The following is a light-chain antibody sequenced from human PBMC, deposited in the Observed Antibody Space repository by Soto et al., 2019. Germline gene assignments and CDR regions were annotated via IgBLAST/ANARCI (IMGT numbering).Light chain of an antibody. J-gene: IGKJ5*01. V-gene: IGKV1-5*01. CDR3: QQSYSTLPIT. CDR1: QSISRW. CDR2: EAS. Sequence: DIQGTQTPATLSASVGDIVTITCLAGQSISRWLTWYQQTPGKATKLLIYEASSLQSGVPSRFSGSGSGTEFTLTISGLQPDDFATSYCQQSYSTLPITFGQGTRLANK.